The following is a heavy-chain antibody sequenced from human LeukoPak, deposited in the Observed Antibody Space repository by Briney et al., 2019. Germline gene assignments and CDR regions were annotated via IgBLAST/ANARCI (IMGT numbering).Heavy chain of an antibody. CDR3: ARAYNSHFDY. V-gene: IGHV3-74*01. CDR1: GFTFSSYW. D-gene: IGHD1-1*01. Sequence: GGSLRLSCAASGFTFSSYWMHWVRQAPGKGLVCVSRIKSDGSITSYADSVKGRFTISRDDDKNTLSLQMNSLRAEDTAVYYCARAYNSHFDYWGQGALVTVSS. J-gene: IGHJ4*02. CDR2: IKSDGSIT.